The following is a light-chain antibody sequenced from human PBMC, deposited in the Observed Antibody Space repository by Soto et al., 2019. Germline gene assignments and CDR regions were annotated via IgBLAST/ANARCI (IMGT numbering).Light chain of an antibody. J-gene: IGLJ1*01. Sequence: LTQPPSASGSPGQSVAISCTGTGSDVGGYNYVSWYQQHPGKAPKLMIYEVNKRPSGVPDRFSGSKSGNTASLTVSGLQAEDEADYYCSSYAGSSNVFGTGTKV. V-gene: IGLV2-8*01. CDR2: EVN. CDR3: SSYAGSSNV. CDR1: GSDVGGYNY.